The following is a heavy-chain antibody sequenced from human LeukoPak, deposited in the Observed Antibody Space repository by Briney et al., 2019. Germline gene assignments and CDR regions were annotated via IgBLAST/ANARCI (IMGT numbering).Heavy chain of an antibody. V-gene: IGHV4-59*01. CDR3: ARVIKEKASNWFDP. CDR2: IYYSGST. Sequence: PSETLSLTCTVSGGSISNYYWSWIRQPPGKGLEWIGYIYYSGSTNYNPSLKSRVTISVDTSKDQFSLKLSSVTAADTAVYYCARVIKEKASNWFDPWGQGTLVTVSS. J-gene: IGHJ5*02. CDR1: GGSISNYY.